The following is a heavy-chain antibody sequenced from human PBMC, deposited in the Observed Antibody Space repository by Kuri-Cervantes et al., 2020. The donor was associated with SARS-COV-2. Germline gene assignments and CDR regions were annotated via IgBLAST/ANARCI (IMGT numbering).Heavy chain of an antibody. CDR3: AKDSEDCSSTSCYIDY. CDR2: ISYDGSNK. Sequence: GESLKISCPASGFTFSSYAMHWVRQAPGKGLEWVAVISYDGSNKYYADSVKGRFTISRDNSKNTLYLQMNGLRTEDTALYYCAKDSEDCSSTSCYIDYWGQGTLVTVSS. V-gene: IGHV3-30-3*01. D-gene: IGHD2-2*01. CDR1: GFTFSSYA. J-gene: IGHJ4*02.